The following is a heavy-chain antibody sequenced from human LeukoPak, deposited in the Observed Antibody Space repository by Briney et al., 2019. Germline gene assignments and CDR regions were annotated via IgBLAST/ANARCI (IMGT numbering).Heavy chain of an antibody. CDR2: ITSSGGAT. J-gene: IGHJ4*02. Sequence: GGSLRLSCAASEFSFGNYAMSWVRQAPGKGLQWVSSITSSGGATYYIDSVRGRFTISRDNSKNTLYLQMDSLRADDTAVYYCAKKMGTGKYYFDYWGQGTLVTVSS. CDR1: EFSFGNYA. CDR3: AKKMGTGKYYFDY. D-gene: IGHD3-10*01. V-gene: IGHV3-23*01.